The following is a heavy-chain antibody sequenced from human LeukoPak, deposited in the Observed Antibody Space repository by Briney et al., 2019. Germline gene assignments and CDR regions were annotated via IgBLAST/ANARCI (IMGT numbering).Heavy chain of an antibody. V-gene: IGHV4-31*03. CDR2: IYYSGST. J-gene: IGHJ6*02. CDR3: ARVIVVVPIGVYHYYPMDV. Sequence: PSETLSLTCTVSGDSISTGGYYWPWIRQHRERGLEWIGYIYYSGSTHYNPSLQSRVTISVDTSKNQFSLNLNSVTAADTAVYYCARVIVVVPIGVYHYYPMDVWGQGTTVTVSS. D-gene: IGHD2-2*01. CDR1: GDSISTGGYY.